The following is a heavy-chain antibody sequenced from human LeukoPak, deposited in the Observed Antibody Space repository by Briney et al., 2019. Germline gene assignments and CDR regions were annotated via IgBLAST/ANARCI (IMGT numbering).Heavy chain of an antibody. D-gene: IGHD4-23*01. CDR1: GGSISSHY. J-gene: IGHJ3*02. CDR2: IYYSGTT. CDR3: ARGGYGANDDAFDI. Sequence: SETLSLTCTVSGGSISSHYWSWIRQPPGKGLEWIGYIYYSGTTNYNPSLKGRVTISVDTSKNQFSLKLTSVTAADTAVYYCARGGYGANDDAFDIWGQGTMVTVSS. V-gene: IGHV4-59*08.